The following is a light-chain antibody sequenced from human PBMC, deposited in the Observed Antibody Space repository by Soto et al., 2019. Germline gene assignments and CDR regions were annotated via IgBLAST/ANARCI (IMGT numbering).Light chain of an antibody. J-gene: IGLJ1*01. CDR2: GNS. Sequence: QSVLTQPPSVSGAPGQRVTISCTGSSSNIGAGYDVHWYQQLPGTAPKLLIYGNSNRPSGVPDRFSGSKSGTSASLAITGLGVEDGGDDYCLSFGWGMGGYVFGTGTKLTVL. V-gene: IGLV1-40*01. CDR3: LSFGWGMGGYV. CDR1: SSNIGAGYD.